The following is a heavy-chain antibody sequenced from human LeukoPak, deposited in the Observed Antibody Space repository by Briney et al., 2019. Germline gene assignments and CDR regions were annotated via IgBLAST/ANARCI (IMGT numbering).Heavy chain of an antibody. CDR3: ERDVEAVGDTHAFDI. J-gene: IGHJ3*02. CDR2: IYSSGST. V-gene: IGHV4-4*07. CDR1: GGSISSYY. Sequence: SETLSLTCTVSGGSISSYYWSWVRQPAGKGLEWIGRIYSSGSTNYNPSLNSRANTSENTYNNQFSLMMSSVTAADTAVYYGERDVEAVGDTHAFDIWGQGTMVTVSS. D-gene: IGHD6-19*01.